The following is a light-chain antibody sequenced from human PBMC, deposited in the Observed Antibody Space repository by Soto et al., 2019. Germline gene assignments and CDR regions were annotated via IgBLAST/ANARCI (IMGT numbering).Light chain of an antibody. Sequence: DIQMTHSPSTLSASVGDRVTITCRASQNINNWLAWYQQKPGQSPKLLIYKASNLESGVPSRFSGSGSGTEFTLSISSLQPDDFATYYCQQYSGSSTTFGQGTKVEVK. J-gene: IGKJ1*01. CDR3: QQYSGSSTT. V-gene: IGKV1-5*03. CDR2: KAS. CDR1: QNINNW.